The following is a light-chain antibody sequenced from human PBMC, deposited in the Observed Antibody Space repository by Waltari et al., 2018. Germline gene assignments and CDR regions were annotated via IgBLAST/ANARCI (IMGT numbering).Light chain of an antibody. J-gene: IGLJ1*01. CDR2: EVS. V-gene: IGLV2-23*02. CDR1: SSYVGNYNV. Sequence: QPALTQPASVSGSPGQSITLPSPGTSSYVGNYNVLPWYQPYPGKAPKFIIYEVSEGPSGVSNRFSGSKSGNTASLTISGLQAEDEADYYCCSYAGGTTYVFGTGTKVTVL. CDR3: CSYAGGTTYV.